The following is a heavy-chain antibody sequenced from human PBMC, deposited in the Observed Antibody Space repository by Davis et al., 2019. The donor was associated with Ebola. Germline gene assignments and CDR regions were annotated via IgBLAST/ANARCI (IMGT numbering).Heavy chain of an antibody. CDR1: GFTVSSNY. V-gene: IGHV3-66*01. CDR3: ARVSSSGRYFDY. D-gene: IGHD6-19*01. J-gene: IGHJ4*02. Sequence: GGSLRLSCAASGFTVSSNYMNWVRQAPGKGLEWVSVIYSGGSTYYADSVKGRFTISRDNSKNTLYLQMNSRRAEDTAVYYCARVSSSGRYFDYWGQGTLVTVSS. CDR2: IYSGGST.